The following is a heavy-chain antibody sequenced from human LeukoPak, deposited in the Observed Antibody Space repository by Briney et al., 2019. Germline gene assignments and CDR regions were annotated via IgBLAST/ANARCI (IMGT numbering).Heavy chain of an antibody. J-gene: IGHJ6*04. CDR1: GFTFSSCE. V-gene: IGHV3-48*03. D-gene: IGHD3-10*02. Sequence: RGSLRLSCAASGFTFSSCEMNWVRQTPGKGLEWVSYIDSSGTTIYYADSVKGRFTSSRDNAKNSLYLQMNSLRAEDTAVYYCAELGITMIGGVWGKGTTVTISS. CDR3: AELGITMIGGV. CDR2: IDSSGTTI.